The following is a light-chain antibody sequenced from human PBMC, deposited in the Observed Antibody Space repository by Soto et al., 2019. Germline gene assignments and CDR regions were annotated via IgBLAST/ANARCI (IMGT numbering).Light chain of an antibody. Sequence: EIVLTQSPGTLSLSPGERATLSCRASQSVSSSHLAWYQQKPGQAPRLLIYGASSRATGIPDRFSGSGSGTDLTLTISRLEPEDFAVYYCQQYGSPLTFGGGTKVEIK. V-gene: IGKV3-20*01. J-gene: IGKJ4*01. CDR1: QSVSSSH. CDR2: GAS. CDR3: QQYGSPLT.